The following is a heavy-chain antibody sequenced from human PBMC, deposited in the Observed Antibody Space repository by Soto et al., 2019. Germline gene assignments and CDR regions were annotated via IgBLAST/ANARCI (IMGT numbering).Heavy chain of an antibody. D-gene: IGHD2-15*01. CDR2: IYYSGST. Sequence: SETLSLTCTVSGGSISSYYWSWIRQPPGKGLEWIGYIYYSGSTNYNPSLKSRVTISVDTSKNQFSLKLSSVTAADTAVYYCARAELSYYYYYMDVWGKGTTVTVSS. V-gene: IGHV4-59*01. J-gene: IGHJ6*03. CDR1: GGSISSYY. CDR3: ARAELSYYYYYMDV.